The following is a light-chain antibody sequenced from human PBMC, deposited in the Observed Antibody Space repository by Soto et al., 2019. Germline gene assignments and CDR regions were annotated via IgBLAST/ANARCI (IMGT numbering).Light chain of an antibody. CDR3: QPYDSSLSAHYV. CDR1: SSNIGATYD. CDR2: GNS. V-gene: IGLV1-40*01. J-gene: IGLJ1*01. Sequence: QSVLTQPPSVSGAPGQRVTISCTGSSSNIGATYDVQWYQQLPGTAPKLLIYGNSNRPSGVPDRFSGSKSGTSASLAITGLQADDEADYYCQPYDSSLSAHYVFGTGTKLTVL.